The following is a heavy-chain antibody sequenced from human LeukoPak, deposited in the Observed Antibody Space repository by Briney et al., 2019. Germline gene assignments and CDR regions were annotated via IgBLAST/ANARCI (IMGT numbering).Heavy chain of an antibody. CDR1: GFTFRNYY. CDR3: AELGITMIGGV. J-gene: IGHJ6*04. Sequence: GGSLRLSCAASGFTFRNYYMIWVRQAPGKGLEWVSYISSSGSTIYYADSVKGRFTISRDNAKNSLYLQMNSLRAEDTAVYYCAELGITMIGGVWGKGTTVTISS. V-gene: IGHV3-48*03. D-gene: IGHD3-10*02. CDR2: ISSSGSTI.